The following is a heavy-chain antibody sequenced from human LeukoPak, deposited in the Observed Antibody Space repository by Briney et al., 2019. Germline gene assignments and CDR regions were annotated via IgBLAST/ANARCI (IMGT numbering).Heavy chain of an antibody. CDR3: AKLKAPLNYDNPFVMDF. V-gene: IGHV3-9*01. Sequence: PGGSLRLSCAASGFTFDDYAMHWARQAPGKGLEWVSGISWNSGSIGYADSVKGRFTISRDNSENTLYLQMSSLRAEDTAIYYCAKLKAPLNYDNPFVMDFWGQGAPVTVSS. J-gene: IGHJ4*02. CDR2: ISWNSGSI. D-gene: IGHD3-22*01. CDR1: GFTFDDYA.